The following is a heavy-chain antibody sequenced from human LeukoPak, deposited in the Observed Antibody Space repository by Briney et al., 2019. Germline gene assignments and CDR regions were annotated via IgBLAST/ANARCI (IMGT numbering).Heavy chain of an antibody. CDR1: GFTFSSYS. CDR3: AKVRRFGELLGFDY. V-gene: IGHV3-30*18. J-gene: IGHJ4*02. CDR2: ISSNGANI. Sequence: PGGSLRLSCAASGFTFSSYSMNWVRQAPGKGLEWVGVISSNGANIYYEDSLKGRFTISRDNSKNTLYLQMNSLRPDDTAVYYCAKVRRFGELLGFDYWGREPWSPSPQ. D-gene: IGHD3-10*01.